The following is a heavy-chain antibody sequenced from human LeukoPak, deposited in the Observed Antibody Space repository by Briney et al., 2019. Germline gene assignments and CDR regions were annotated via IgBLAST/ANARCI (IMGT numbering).Heavy chain of an antibody. D-gene: IGHD3-16*01. CDR1: GFSFSGYW. J-gene: IGHJ4*02. Sequence: GGSLRLSCAASGFSFSGYWMNWVRQAPGKGLEWLANINQDGSHEYYLDSVKGRFTISRDNAKNSLYLQMNSLRAEDTALYYCATWGGREDYWGQGTLVTVSS. CDR3: ATWGGREDY. V-gene: IGHV3-7*01. CDR2: INQDGSHE.